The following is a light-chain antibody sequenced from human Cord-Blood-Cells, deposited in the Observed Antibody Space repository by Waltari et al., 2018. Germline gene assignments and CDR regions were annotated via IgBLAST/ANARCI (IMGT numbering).Light chain of an antibody. CDR2: EGS. Sequence: QSALTQPASVSGSPGQSITISCTGTSSDVGSYNLVSWYQQHPGKAPKLMIYEGSKLPSGVSNRFAGSNSGNSSSLTISGLQVEDEADYFCCSYSGSSTVLFGGGTKLTVL. V-gene: IGLV2-23*01. J-gene: IGLJ2*01. CDR3: CSYSGSSTVL. CDR1: SSDVGSYNL.